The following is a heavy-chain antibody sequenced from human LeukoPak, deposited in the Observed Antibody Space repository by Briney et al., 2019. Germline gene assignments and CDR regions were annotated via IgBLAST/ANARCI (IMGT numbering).Heavy chain of an antibody. CDR3: ARVIDYYDSSGYYAAGAFDI. D-gene: IGHD3-22*01. CDR2: IYYSRST. V-gene: IGHV4-59*01. Sequence: SETLSLTCTVSGGSISSYYWSWIRQPPGKGLEWIGYIYYSRSTNYNPSLKSRVTISVDTSKNQFSLKLSSVTAADTAVYYCARVIDYYDSSGYYAAGAFDIWGQGTMVTVSS. CDR1: GGSISSYY. J-gene: IGHJ3*02.